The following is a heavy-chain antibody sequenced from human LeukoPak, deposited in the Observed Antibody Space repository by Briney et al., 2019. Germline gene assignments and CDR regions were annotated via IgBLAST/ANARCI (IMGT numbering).Heavy chain of an antibody. D-gene: IGHD1-26*01. Sequence: GSLILSFAAPCFLFNYYYMSWVRQAPGKGVEGVPYINSSGSTIYYADSVKGRFTISRDNAKNSLYLQMNSLRAEDTAVYYCARRLSGSYLLYYYYYMDVWGKGTTVTVYS. CDR2: INSSGSTI. J-gene: IGHJ6*03. CDR3: ARRLSGSYLLYYYYYMDV. V-gene: IGHV3-11*01. CDR1: CFLFNYYY.